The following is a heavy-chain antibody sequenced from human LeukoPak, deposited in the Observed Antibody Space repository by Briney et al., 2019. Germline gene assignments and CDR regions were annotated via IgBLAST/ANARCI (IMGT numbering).Heavy chain of an antibody. V-gene: IGHV1-69*01. CDR3: ARGSGVHVPTMIDPYYYYMDV. CDR2: IIPIFGTA. Sequence: SVKVSCKASGGTFSNYAISWVRQAPGQGLEWVGGIIPIFGTANYAQRFQGRITITADESTSTAYMELSSLRSEDTAVYYCARGSGVHVPTMIDPYYYYMDVWGKGTTVTVSS. D-gene: IGHD3-22*01. J-gene: IGHJ6*03. CDR1: GGTFSNYA.